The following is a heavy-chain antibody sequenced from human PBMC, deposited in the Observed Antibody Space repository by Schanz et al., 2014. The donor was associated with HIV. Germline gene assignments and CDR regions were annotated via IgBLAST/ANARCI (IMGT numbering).Heavy chain of an antibody. CDR3: AKGYYSSYYYYGMDV. CDR1: GFSFDNYG. Sequence: QMQLVESGGGVVRPGRSLKLSCAASGFSFDNYGMHWVRQAPGKGLEWVAVISYDGRNKYFADSVKGRFTISRDNSKSTLSLQMNSLRAEDTAIYYCAKGYYSSYYYYGMDVWGQGTTVTVSS. J-gene: IGHJ6*02. V-gene: IGHV3-30*18. D-gene: IGHD3-10*01. CDR2: ISYDGRNK.